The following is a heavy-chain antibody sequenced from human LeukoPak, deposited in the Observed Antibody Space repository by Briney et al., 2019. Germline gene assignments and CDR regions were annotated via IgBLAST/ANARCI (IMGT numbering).Heavy chain of an antibody. CDR1: GYTFTNYA. J-gene: IGHJ6*03. V-gene: IGHV7-4-1*02. D-gene: IGHD4-17*01. CDR2: INTDTGNP. Sequence: ASVKVSCKASGYTFTNYAMNWVRQAPGQGLEWMGWINTDTGNPTYAQGFTGRFVFSLDTSVSTAYLQISSLKAEDTAVYYCARESTVTTYFHYYYYYYMDVWGKGTTVTVSS. CDR3: ARESTVTTYFHYYYYYYMDV.